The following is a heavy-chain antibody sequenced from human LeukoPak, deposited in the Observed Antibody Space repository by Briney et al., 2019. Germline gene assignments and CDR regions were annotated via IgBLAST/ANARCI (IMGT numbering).Heavy chain of an antibody. CDR3: AIPNTNNWPFDY. J-gene: IGHJ4*02. CDR2: IYSVGST. CDR1: GGSISSYY. V-gene: IGHV4-39*01. Sequence: PSETLSLTCSVSGGSISSYYWGWIRQPPGKGLEWIGSIYSVGSTYYNPSLKSRVTISVDTSKNQFSLKLSSVTAADTAVYYCAIPNTNNWPFDYWSQGTLVTVSS. D-gene: IGHD1-1*01.